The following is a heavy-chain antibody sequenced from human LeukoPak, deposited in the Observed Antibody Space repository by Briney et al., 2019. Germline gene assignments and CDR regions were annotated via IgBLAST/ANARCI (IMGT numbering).Heavy chain of an antibody. D-gene: IGHD7-27*01. J-gene: IGHJ4*02. V-gene: IGHV4-59*01. CDR3: ASRKLGNDY. CDR2: IYHTGST. Sequence: SETLSLTCTVSVGSISSYYWSWIRQSPETGLEWIGYIYHTGSTSYSPSLKSRVTISADTSQNQFSLKLSSVTAADTAVYYCASRKLGNDYWGQGTLVTVSS. CDR1: VGSISSYY.